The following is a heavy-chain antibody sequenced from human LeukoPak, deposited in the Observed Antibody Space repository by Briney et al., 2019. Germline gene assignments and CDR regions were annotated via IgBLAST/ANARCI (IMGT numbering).Heavy chain of an antibody. J-gene: IGHJ4*02. CDR3: ARRLYYYGSGIDY. Sequence: GASVKVSCKASGYTFTGYYMHWVRQAPGQGLEWMGWINPNSGGTNYAQKFQGRVTMTRDTSISTAYMELSRLRSDDTAVYYCARRLYYYGSGIDYWGQGTLVTVSS. CDR2: INPNSGGT. D-gene: IGHD3-10*01. CDR1: GYTFTGYY. V-gene: IGHV1-2*02.